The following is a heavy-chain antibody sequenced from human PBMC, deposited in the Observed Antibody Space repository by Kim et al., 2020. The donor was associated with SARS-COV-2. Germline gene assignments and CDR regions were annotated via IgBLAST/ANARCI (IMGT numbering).Heavy chain of an antibody. J-gene: IGHJ4*02. CDR3: AKYQWLRSFDY. Sequence: TFYADSVKGRFTISRDNSKNTLDLQMNSLRAEDTAVYYCAKYQWLRSFDYWGQGTLVTVSS. D-gene: IGHD5-12*01. CDR2: T. V-gene: IGHV3-23*01.